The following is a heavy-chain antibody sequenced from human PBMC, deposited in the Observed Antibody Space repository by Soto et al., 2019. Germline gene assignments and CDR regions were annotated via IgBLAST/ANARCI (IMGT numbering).Heavy chain of an antibody. CDR1: GGSISSYY. D-gene: IGHD3-22*01. CDR3: ARNRGPFDSSGYYYDY. CDR2: ISYSGST. J-gene: IGHJ4*02. Sequence: LSLTCTVSGGSISSYYWAWIRQPPGKGLEWIGYISYSGSTSYNPSLKSRVTISIDTSKSQFSLKLSSVTAADTAVYYCARNRGPFDSSGYYYDYWGQGTLVTVSS. V-gene: IGHV4-59*01.